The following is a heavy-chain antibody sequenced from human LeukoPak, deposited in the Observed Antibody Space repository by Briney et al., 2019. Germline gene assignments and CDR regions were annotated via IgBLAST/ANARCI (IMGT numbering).Heavy chain of an antibody. CDR2: IKHSGYT. J-gene: IGHJ3*02. D-gene: IGHD2-2*01. V-gene: IGHV4-34*01. CDR1: GGSFSDYY. Sequence: SETLSLTCGVYGGSFSDYYWNWIRQPPGKGLEWIGDIKHSGYTHYNPSLKSRVTISVDTSKNQFSLKLSSVTAADTAVYYCATNGPSYQLQQYGRAFDIWGQGTMVTVSP. CDR3: ATNGPSYQLQQYGRAFDI.